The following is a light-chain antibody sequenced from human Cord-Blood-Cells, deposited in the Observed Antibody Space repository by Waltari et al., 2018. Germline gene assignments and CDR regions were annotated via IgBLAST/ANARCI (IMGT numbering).Light chain of an antibody. CDR1: KLGDKY. Sequence: SPGQTASITCSGDKLGDKYACWYQQKPGQSPVLVIYQDSKRPSGIPERFSGPNSGNTATLTISGTQAMDEADYYCQAWDSSTVVFGGGTKLTVL. CDR2: QDS. J-gene: IGLJ2*01. CDR3: QAWDSSTVV. V-gene: IGLV3-1*01.